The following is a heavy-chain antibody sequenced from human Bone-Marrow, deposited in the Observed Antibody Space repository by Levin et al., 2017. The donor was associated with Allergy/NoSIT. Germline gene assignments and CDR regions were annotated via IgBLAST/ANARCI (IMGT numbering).Heavy chain of an antibody. J-gene: IGHJ3*02. D-gene: IGHD4-17*01. Sequence: GGSLRLSCAASGFTFSSYAMSWVRQAPGKGLEWVSAISGSGGSTYYADSVKGRFTISRDNSKNTLYLQMNSLRAEDTAVYYCAKDTPYGDSVGRSAFDIWGQGTMVTVSS. CDR1: GFTFSSYA. CDR2: ISGSGGST. V-gene: IGHV3-23*01. CDR3: AKDTPYGDSVGRSAFDI.